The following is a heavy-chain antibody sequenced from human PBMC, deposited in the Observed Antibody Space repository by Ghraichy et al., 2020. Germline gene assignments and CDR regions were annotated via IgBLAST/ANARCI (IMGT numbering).Heavy chain of an antibody. V-gene: IGHV3-74*01. CDR1: GVIFSGYW. J-gene: IGHJ4*02. Sequence: GESLNISCVTSGVIFSGYWMHWVRQDPGKGLVWVSRINGEGSITSYADSVKGRFTISRDNAKSTLYLQLKSLRAEDTAVYYCAIGRSDLPRSAFDSWGQGTLVTVSS. CDR2: INGEGSIT. CDR3: AIGRSDLPRSAFDS. D-gene: IGHD2-21*02.